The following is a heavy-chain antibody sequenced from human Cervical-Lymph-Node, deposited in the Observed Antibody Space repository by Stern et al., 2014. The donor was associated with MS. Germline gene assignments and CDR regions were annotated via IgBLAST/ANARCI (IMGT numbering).Heavy chain of an antibody. V-gene: IGHV1-46*01. D-gene: IGHD6-19*01. CDR1: GYTFTSYY. Sequence: VQLVQSGAEVKKPGASVKVSCKASGYTFTSYYMHWVRQAPGQGLEWMGIINHSGGSTSYAQKFQGRVTMTRDTSTSTVYMELSSLRSEDTAVYYCARANSSGWYKGWFDPWGQGTLVTVSS. CDR3: ARANSSGWYKGWFDP. CDR2: INHSGGST. J-gene: IGHJ5*02.